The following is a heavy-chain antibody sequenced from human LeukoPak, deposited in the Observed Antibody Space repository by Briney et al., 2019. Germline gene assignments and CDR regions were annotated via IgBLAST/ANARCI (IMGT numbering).Heavy chain of an antibody. J-gene: IGHJ4*02. CDR1: GYTFTVHY. V-gene: IGHV1-2*02. Sequence: GASVEVSCKTSGYTFTVHYMHWVRQAPGLGLEWMGWINPSSGDTNYAQKFQGRVTMTRDTSISTAYMDLSRLRSDDTAVYYCARVPRPKYAGGQWDGDYWGQGTLVTVSS. CDR3: ARVPRPKYAGGQWDGDY. CDR2: INPSSGDT. D-gene: IGHD1-26*01.